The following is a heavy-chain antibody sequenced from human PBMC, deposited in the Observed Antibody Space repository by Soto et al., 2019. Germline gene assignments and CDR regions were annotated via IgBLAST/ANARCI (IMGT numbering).Heavy chain of an antibody. CDR2: FSSDGSR. Sequence: EVQLVESGGGLVQPGGSLTLSCAAFGFTVNNLFMTWVRQAPGKGLEWVSTFSSDGSRYYADSVKGRFTISKDYSKNTLYLEMNSLRAGDTAVYYCARDISGGSYDFCHGGKGTLVTVSS. V-gene: IGHV3-66*01. J-gene: IGHJ4*02. D-gene: IGHD3-3*01. CDR3: ARDISGGSYDFCH. CDR1: GFTVNNLF.